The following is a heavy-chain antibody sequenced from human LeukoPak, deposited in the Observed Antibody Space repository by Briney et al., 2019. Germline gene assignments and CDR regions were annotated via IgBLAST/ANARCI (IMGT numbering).Heavy chain of an antibody. CDR2: ISSSGSTI. CDR1: GFTFSSYG. CDR3: ARDLRFLEWLLETNWFDP. V-gene: IGHV3-48*04. J-gene: IGHJ5*02. Sequence: GGALRLSCAASGFTFSSYGMNWVRQTPGKGLEWVSYISSSGSTIYYADSVKGRFTISRDNAKNSLYLQMNSLRAEDTAVYNCARDLRFLEWLLETNWFDPWGQGTLVTVSS. D-gene: IGHD3-3*01.